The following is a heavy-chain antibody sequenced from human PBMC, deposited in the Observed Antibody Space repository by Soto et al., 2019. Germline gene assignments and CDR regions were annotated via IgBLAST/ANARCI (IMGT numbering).Heavy chain of an antibody. V-gene: IGHV1-8*01. Sequence: GASVKVSCKASGYIFTNYGVGWVRQATGQGLEWMGWINPNNGNTSYAQKLQGRVTMTRDTSTSTAFMELSSLRSEDTAVYYCARERTVAGNDYWGQGTLVTVSS. J-gene: IGHJ4*02. CDR3: ARERTVAGNDY. D-gene: IGHD6-19*01. CDR2: INPNNGNT. CDR1: GYIFTNYG.